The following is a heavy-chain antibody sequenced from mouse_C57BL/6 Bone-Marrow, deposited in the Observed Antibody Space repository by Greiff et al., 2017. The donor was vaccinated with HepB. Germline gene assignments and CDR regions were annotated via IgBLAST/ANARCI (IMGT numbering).Heavy chain of an antibody. D-gene: IGHD1-1*01. Sequence: EVKLVESGPGLVKPSQSLSLTCSVTGYSITSGYYWNWIRQFPGNKLEWMGYISYDGSNNYNPSLKNRISITRDTSKNQFFLKLNSVTTEDTATYYCARGSGSSPHWYFDVWGTGTTVTVSS. CDR2: ISYDGSN. J-gene: IGHJ1*03. V-gene: IGHV3-6*01. CDR3: ARGSGSSPHWYFDV. CDR1: GYSITSGYY.